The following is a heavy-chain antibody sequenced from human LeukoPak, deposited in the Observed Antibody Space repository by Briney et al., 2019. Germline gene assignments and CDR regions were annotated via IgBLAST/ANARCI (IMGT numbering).Heavy chain of an antibody. CDR3: AKFEGHPWGTYHHDY. D-gene: IGHD3-16*01. CDR1: GFTFSSYE. J-gene: IGHJ4*02. V-gene: IGHV3-23*01. Sequence: PGGSLRLSCAASGFTFSSYEMSWVRQAPGKGLEWVSGIFGGGSGSYSADSVKGRFTISRDNSKNTLYLQMNSLRPEDTAVYYCAKFEGHPWGTYHHDYWGQGTLVTVSS. CDR2: IFGGGSGS.